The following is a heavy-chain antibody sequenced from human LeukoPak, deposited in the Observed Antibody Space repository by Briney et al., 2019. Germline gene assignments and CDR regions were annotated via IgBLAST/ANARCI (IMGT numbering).Heavy chain of an antibody. Sequence: GGSLRLSCAASGFTFSSYSMNWVRQAPGKGLEWVSSISSSSSYIYYADSVKGRFTISRDNAKNSLYLQMNSLRAEDTAVYYCATWTLGYCSSTSCSSDYWGQGTLVTVSS. D-gene: IGHD2-2*01. J-gene: IGHJ4*02. CDR2: ISSSSSYI. CDR1: GFTFSSYS. V-gene: IGHV3-21*01. CDR3: ATWTLGYCSSTSCSSDY.